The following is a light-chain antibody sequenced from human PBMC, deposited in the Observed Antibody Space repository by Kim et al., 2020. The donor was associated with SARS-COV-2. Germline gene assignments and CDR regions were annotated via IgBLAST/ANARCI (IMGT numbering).Light chain of an antibody. Sequence: DIQMTQSPTTLSASVGDRVTIVCRASQSINTWLAWYQQRPGKAPKLLIYKASSLQSGVPSRFSGSGSGTEFSLTISSLQPDGFATYYCQQYENESSTFGPGTKVVIK. CDR1: QSINTW. CDR2: KAS. CDR3: QQYENESST. J-gene: IGKJ1*01. V-gene: IGKV1-5*03.